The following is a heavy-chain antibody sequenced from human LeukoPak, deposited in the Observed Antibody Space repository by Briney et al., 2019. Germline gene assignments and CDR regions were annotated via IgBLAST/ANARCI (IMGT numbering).Heavy chain of an antibody. J-gene: IGHJ4*02. V-gene: IGHV1-2*02. D-gene: IGHD5-24*01. CDR2: INPNSGGT. CDR1: EYTFTGYF. CDR3: ARGGDDYNLIFDY. Sequence: ASVKVSCKASEYTFTGYFMHWVRQAPGQGLEWMGWINPNSGGTNYAQKFQGRVTMTRDTSISTAYMELSRLRSDDTAVYYCARGGDDYNLIFDYWGQGTLVTVSS.